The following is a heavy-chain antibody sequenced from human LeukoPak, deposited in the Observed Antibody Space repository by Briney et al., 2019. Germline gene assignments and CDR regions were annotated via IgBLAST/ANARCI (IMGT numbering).Heavy chain of an antibody. Sequence: ASVKVSCKASGYTFTSYYLHWVRQAPGQGLEWMGIINPSGGSTSYAQKFQGRVTMTRDTSTSTVYMELSSLRSEDTAVYYCARDTIGAAGTALNNWFDPWGQGTLVTVSS. CDR2: INPSGGST. J-gene: IGHJ5*02. D-gene: IGHD6-13*01. CDR3: ARDTIGAAGTALNNWFDP. CDR1: GYTFTSYY. V-gene: IGHV1-46*01.